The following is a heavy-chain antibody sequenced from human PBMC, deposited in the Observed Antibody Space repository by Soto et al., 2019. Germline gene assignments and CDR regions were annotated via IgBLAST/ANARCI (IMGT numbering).Heavy chain of an antibody. J-gene: IGHJ3*02. CDR2: SRNKANSYTT. CDR3: ARGIAVARGAFDI. V-gene: IGHV3-72*01. D-gene: IGHD6-19*01. CDR1: GFTFSDHY. Sequence: GGSLRLSCAASGFTFSDHYMDWVRQAPGKGLEWVARSRNKANSYTTEYAAPVKGRVTISRDDSKNSLYLQMNSLKTEDTAVYYCARGIAVARGAFDIWGQGTMVTVSS.